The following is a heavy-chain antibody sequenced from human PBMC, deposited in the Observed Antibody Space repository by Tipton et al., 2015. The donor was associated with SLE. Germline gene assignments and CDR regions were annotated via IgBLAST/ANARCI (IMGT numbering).Heavy chain of an antibody. Sequence: TLSLTCTVSGGSISSYYWSWIRQPPGKGLEWIGEINHSGSTNYNPSLKSRVTISVDTSKNQFSLKLSSVTAADTAVYYCARAYLPGSWGPRVGMDVWGQGTTVTVSS. D-gene: IGHD6-13*01. CDR1: GGSISSYY. CDR3: ARAYLPGSWGPRVGMDV. J-gene: IGHJ6*02. CDR2: INHSGST. V-gene: IGHV4-34*01.